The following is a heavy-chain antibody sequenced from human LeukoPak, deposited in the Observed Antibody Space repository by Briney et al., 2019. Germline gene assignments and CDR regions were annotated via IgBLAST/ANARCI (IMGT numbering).Heavy chain of an antibody. CDR3: AKDRRYSSSWYVGPFDY. V-gene: IGHV1-2*02. J-gene: IGHJ4*02. CDR1: GYTFTGYY. D-gene: IGHD6-13*01. CDR2: INPNSGDT. Sequence: ASVKVSCKASGYTFTGYYMHWVRQALGQGLEWMGWINPNSGDTNYAQKFQGRVTMTRDTSISTAYMELSRLRSDDTAVYYCAKDRRYSSSWYVGPFDYWGQGTLVTVSS.